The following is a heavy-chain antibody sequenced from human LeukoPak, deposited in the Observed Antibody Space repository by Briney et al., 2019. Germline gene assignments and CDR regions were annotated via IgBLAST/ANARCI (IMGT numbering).Heavy chain of an antibody. CDR1: GYTFTSYA. V-gene: IGHV1-3*01. J-gene: IGHJ4*02. CDR2: INAGNGNT. CDR3: ARDQTTVTTGAPDY. Sequence: APVKVSCKASGYTFTSYAMHWVRQAPGQRLEWMGWINAGNGNTKYSQKFQGRVTITRDTFASTAYMELSSLRSEDTAVYYCARDQTTVTTGAPDYWGQGTLVTVSS. D-gene: IGHD4-17*01.